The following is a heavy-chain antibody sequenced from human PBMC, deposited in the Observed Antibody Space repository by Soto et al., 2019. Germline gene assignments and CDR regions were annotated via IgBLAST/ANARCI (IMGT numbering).Heavy chain of an antibody. V-gene: IGHV4-59*01. CDR1: GGSISGYY. Sequence: SETLSHTCTVPGGSISGYYWIWMRQPPGKGLEWIGYIYNSGSTNYNPALKSRVTISVDTSKNQFSLKLSSVTAADTAVYYCARVRYYDFWSGYSPHPYGMDVWGQGTTVTVSS. J-gene: IGHJ6*02. CDR2: IYNSGST. D-gene: IGHD3-3*01. CDR3: ARVRYYDFWSGYSPHPYGMDV.